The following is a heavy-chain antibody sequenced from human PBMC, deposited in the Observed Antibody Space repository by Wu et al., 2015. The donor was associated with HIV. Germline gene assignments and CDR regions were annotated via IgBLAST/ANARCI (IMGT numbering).Heavy chain of an antibody. CDR1: GGTFSNYA. CDR2: IIPIFGTA. V-gene: IGHV1-69*12. J-gene: IGHJ4*02. CDR3: ARGYYYDSGYYFDS. Sequence: QVQLVQSGAEVKKPGSSVKVSCKASGGTFSNYAFSWVRQAPGQGLEWMGGIIPIFGTANYAQSFQDRVTITADESTSTAYMELSSLRSEDTAVYYCARGYYYDSGYYFDSWGQGTLVTVSS. D-gene: IGHD3-22*01.